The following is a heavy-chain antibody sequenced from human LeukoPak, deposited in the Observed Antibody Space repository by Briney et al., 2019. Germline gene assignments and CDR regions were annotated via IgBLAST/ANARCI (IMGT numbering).Heavy chain of an antibody. CDR3: AAYCGGDCPFDY. D-gene: IGHD2-21*02. CDR2: INHSGST. J-gene: IGHJ4*02. Sequence: SETLSLTCAVYGGSFSGYYWSWIRQPPGKGLEWIGEINHSGSTNYNPSLKSRVTISVDTSKNQFSLKLSSMTAADTAVYYCAAYCGGDCPFDYWGQGTLVTVSS. V-gene: IGHV4-34*01. CDR1: GGSFSGYY.